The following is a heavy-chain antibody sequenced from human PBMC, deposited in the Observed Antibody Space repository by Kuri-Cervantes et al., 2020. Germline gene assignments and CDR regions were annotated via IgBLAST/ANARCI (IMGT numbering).Heavy chain of an antibody. CDR2: IVVGSGNT. Sequence: SVKVSCKASGFTLTSSAVQWVRQARGQRLEWIGWIVVGSGNTNYAQKFQGRVTMTEDTSTDTAYMELSSLRSEDTAVYYCATDIFYGGYYGSGSSGVDYWGQGTLVTVSS. J-gene: IGHJ4*02. V-gene: IGHV1-58*01. CDR1: GFTLTSSA. CDR3: ATDIFYGGYYGSGSSGVDY. D-gene: IGHD3-10*01.